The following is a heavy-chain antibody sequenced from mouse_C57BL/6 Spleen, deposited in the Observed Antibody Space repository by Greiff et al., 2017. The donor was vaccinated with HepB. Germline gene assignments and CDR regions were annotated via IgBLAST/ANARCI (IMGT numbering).Heavy chain of an antibody. CDR2: IYPRSGNT. Sequence: QVQLQQSGAELARPGASVKLSCKASGYTFTSYGISWVKQRTGQGLEWIGEIYPRSGNTYYNEKFKGKATLTADKSSSTAYMELRSLTSEDSAVYFCARVTTVVRWYFDVWGTGTTVTVST. V-gene: IGHV1-81*01. D-gene: IGHD1-1*01. CDR1: GYTFTSYG. J-gene: IGHJ1*03. CDR3: ARVTTVVRWYFDV.